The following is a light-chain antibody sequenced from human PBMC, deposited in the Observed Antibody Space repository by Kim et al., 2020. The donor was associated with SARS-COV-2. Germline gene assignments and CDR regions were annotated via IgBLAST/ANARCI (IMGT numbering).Light chain of an antibody. V-gene: IGLV1-36*01. Sequence: QRVTISCSGVTSNIGKNYVDWYQHVPGKPPRLLIYYDDLVPSGVSERFSGSKSGTSASLIINGLQSEDEALYYCTTWDATLHGRVFGGGTQLTVL. J-gene: IGLJ3*02. CDR3: TTWDATLHGRV. CDR1: TSNIGKNY. CDR2: YDD.